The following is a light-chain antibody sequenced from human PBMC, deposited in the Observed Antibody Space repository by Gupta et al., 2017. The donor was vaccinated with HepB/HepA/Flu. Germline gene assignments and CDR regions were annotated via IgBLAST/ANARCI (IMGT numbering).Light chain of an antibody. CDR3: CSYAGSSTVV. CDR1: SGDVGSYNL. CDR2: EVS. J-gene: IGLJ2*01. V-gene: IGLV2-23*02. Sequence: QSALTQPASVSGSPGQSITISCTGTSGDVGSYNLVSWYQQHPGKAPKLMIYEVSKRPAGVSNRFSGSKAGNTASLTISGRQAEDEADYYCCSYAGSSTVVFGGGTKLTVL.